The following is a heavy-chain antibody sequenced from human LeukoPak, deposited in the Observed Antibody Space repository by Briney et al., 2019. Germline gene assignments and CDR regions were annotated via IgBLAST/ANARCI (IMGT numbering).Heavy chain of an antibody. Sequence: SETLSLTCAVPSGSVSSTTDCCSWIRQPTGKGLEWIASINYSGSTYYNPSLKSRVTISVDTSENEFSLKLSSVTAAASAVSCRARLRANAFDIWGQGTMVTVSS. J-gene: IGHJ3*02. CDR3: ARLRANAFDI. V-gene: IGHV4-39*01. CDR1: SGSVSSTTDC. CDR2: INYSGST.